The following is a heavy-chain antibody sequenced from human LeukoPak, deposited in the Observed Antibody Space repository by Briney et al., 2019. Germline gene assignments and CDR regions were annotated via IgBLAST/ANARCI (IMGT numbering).Heavy chain of an antibody. D-gene: IGHD4-17*01. CDR2: IRQDGSQK. CDR3: ARDGAVTNGRYFDY. J-gene: IGHJ4*02. Sequence: PGGSLRLSCVASGFTFSRFWMSWVRQAPGKGLEWVANIRQDGSQKNYVDSVKGRYTISRDNAKNSLYLQMNSLRAEDTAVYYCARDGAVTNGRYFDYWGQGTLVTVSS. V-gene: IGHV3-7*01. CDR1: GFTFSRFW.